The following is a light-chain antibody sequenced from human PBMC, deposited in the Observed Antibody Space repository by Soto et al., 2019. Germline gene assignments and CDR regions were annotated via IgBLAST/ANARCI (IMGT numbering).Light chain of an antibody. CDR2: KAS. V-gene: IGKV1-5*03. CDR3: QHYNSYSEA. CDR1: QTISSW. J-gene: IGKJ1*01. Sequence: DIQMTQSPSSLSASVGDRVTITFRASQTISSWLAWYKQKPGKAPKLLIYKASTLKSGVPSRFSGSGSGTEFTLTISSLQPDDFATYYCQHYNSYSEAFGQGTKVDIK.